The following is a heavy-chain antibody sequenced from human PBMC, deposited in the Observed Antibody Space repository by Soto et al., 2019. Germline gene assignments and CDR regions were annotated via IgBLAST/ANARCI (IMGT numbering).Heavy chain of an antibody. CDR2: ISYSGST. Sequence: SYTLSLTCTVSGGSVSSGSYYWSWIRQPPGKGLEWIGYISYSGSTNYNPSLKGRVTISVDTSKNQFSLKLSSVTAAYTAVYYCAREIKQLVAGSRYYYYYGMDVWGQGTTVTFSS. CDR1: GGSVSSGSYY. D-gene: IGHD6-6*01. V-gene: IGHV4-61*01. CDR3: AREIKQLVAGSRYYYYYGMDV. J-gene: IGHJ6*02.